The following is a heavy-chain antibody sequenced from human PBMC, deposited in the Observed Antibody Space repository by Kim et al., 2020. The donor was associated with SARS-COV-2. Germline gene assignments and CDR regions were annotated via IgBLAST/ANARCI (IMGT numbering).Heavy chain of an antibody. CDR3: AREGRGLRGLFDY. D-gene: IGHD4-17*01. J-gene: IGHJ4*02. Sequence: YTPSLKSRVTISVDTSKNQFSLKLGSVTAADTAVYYCAREGRGLRGLFDYWGQGTLVTVSS. V-gene: IGHV4-59*01.